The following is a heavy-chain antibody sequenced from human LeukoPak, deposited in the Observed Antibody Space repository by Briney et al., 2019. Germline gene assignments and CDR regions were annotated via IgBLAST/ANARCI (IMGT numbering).Heavy chain of an antibody. J-gene: IGHJ4*02. D-gene: IGHD4-17*01. CDR2: ISYDGSNR. CDR3: ARDPTDYGIEYYFDY. V-gene: IGHV3-30*04. Sequence: GGSQRLSCAASGFTFSSYAMHWVRQAPGKGLEWVAVISYDGSNRYYVDSVKGRFTISRDNSKNTLYLQMNSLRAEDTAVYYCARDPTDYGIEYYFDYWGQGTLVTVSS. CDR1: GFTFSSYA.